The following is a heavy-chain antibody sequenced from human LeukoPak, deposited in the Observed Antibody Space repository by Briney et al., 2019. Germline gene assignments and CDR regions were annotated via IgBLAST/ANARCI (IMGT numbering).Heavy chain of an antibody. D-gene: IGHD2-8*01. CDR3: ARDDCTNGVCYGGFDY. CDR1: GYTFTDSY. J-gene: IGHJ4*02. Sequence: GASVKVSCKASGYTFTDSYVHWVRLAPGQGREWLGWINPNSGGTNYAQSFQGRVTMTRDTSISTAYMELSSLRSEDTAVYYCARDDCTNGVCYGGFDYWGQGTLVTVSS. V-gene: IGHV1-2*02. CDR2: INPNSGGT.